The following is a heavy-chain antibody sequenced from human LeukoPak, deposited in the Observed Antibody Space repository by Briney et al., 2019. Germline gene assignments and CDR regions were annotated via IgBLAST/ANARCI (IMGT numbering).Heavy chain of an antibody. CDR2: IYYNGST. V-gene: IGHV4-31*03. J-gene: IGHJ5*02. Sequence: SQTLSLTCNVSGGSISNDGYYWSWIRQHPGKGLEWLGYIYYNGSTYYNPSLKSRVTLSVDTSKSQFSLRLSSVTAADTAVYYCARDLTGDQFFDPWGQGTLSPSPQ. CDR1: GGSISNDGYY. CDR3: ARDLTGDQFFDP. D-gene: IGHD7-27*01.